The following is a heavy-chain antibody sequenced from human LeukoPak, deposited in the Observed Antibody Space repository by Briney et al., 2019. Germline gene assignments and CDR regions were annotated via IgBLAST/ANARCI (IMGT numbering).Heavy chain of an antibody. CDR1: GGSFSGYY. CDR3: AIHIVAVPAAKKKNWFDP. V-gene: IGHV4-34*01. Sequence: SETLSLTCAFYGGSFSGYYWSWIRQPPGKGLEWIGGINHSGSTNYNPSLKSRVTISVDTSKNQFSLKLSSVTAADTAVYYCAIHIVAVPAAKKKNWFDPWGQGTLVTVSS. CDR2: INHSGST. J-gene: IGHJ5*02. D-gene: IGHD2-2*01.